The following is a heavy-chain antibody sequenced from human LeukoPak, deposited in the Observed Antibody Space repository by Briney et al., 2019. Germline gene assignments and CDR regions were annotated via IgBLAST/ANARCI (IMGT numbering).Heavy chain of an antibody. CDR2: IYPDDSDT. Sequence: TGESLQISCKGSGYSFTSYWIGWVRQMPGKGPEWMGIIYPDDSDTRNSPSLQGQVTISADKSISTAYLQWSSLKASDTAMYYCARHAVGRDDYGDYVGYFDYWGQGTLVTVSS. D-gene: IGHD4-17*01. J-gene: IGHJ4*02. CDR3: ARHAVGRDDYGDYVGYFDY. CDR1: GYSFTSYW. V-gene: IGHV5-51*01.